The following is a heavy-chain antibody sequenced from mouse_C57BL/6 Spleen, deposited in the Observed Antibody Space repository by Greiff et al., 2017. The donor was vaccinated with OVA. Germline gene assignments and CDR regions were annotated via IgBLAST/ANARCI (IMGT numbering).Heavy chain of an antibody. J-gene: IGHJ3*01. CDR2: INPNNGGT. Sequence: EVQLVESGPELVKPGASVKMSCKASGYTFTDYNMHWVKQSHGKSLEWIGYINPNNGGTSYNQKFKGKATLTVNKSSSTAYMELRSLTSEDSAVYYCARRRDYAPFAYWGQGTLVTVSA. D-gene: IGHD2-4*01. CDR1: GYTFTDYN. V-gene: IGHV1-22*01. CDR3: ARRRDYAPFAY.